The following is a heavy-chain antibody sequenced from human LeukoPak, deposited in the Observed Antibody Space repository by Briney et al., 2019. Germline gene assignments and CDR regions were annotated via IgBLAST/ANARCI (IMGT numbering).Heavy chain of an antibody. CDR2: IYYSGST. J-gene: IGHJ3*02. CDR1: GGSISSYY. CDR3: ASAIAAAGTYAFDI. D-gene: IGHD6-13*01. V-gene: IGHV4-59*01. Sequence: SETLSLTCTVSGGSISSYYWSWIRQPPGKGLDWIGYIYYSGSTNYNPSLKSRVTISVDTSKNQFSLKLSSVTAADTAVYYCASAIAAAGTYAFDIWGQGTMVTVSS.